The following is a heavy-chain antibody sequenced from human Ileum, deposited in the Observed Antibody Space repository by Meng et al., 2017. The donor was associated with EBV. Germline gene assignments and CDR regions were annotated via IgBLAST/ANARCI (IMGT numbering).Heavy chain of an antibody. J-gene: IGHJ5*02. CDR2: TYRRSRWYY. CDR3: ATSRIAKFDR. V-gene: IGHV6-1*01. Sequence: LPESGPGLAHPSKRLPLSWVISGDSVSSDKTAWNWIRQSPARGLEWLGRTYRRSRWYYDYALSVKSRINISPDTSKNQVSLQLNSVTDEDTGIYYCATSRIAKFDRWGQGTLVTVSS. CDR1: GDSVSSDKTA.